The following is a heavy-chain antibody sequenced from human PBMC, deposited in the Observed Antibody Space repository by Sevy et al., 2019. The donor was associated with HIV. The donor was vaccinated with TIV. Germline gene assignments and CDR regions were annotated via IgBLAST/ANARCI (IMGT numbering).Heavy chain of an antibody. CDR2: IKQDGSDK. D-gene: IGHD2-2*01. CDR3: ARLCTGFIYYYYYGMDV. CDR1: GFAFSSSW. V-gene: IGHV3-7*01. J-gene: IGHJ6*02. Sequence: GGSLRLSCAASGFAFSSSWMTWVRQAPGKGLEWVANIKQDGSDKYYVDFLNGRFTISRDNAKNLLYLQMNSLRAEDTAVYYCARLCTGFIYYYYYGMDVWGQGTTVTVSS.